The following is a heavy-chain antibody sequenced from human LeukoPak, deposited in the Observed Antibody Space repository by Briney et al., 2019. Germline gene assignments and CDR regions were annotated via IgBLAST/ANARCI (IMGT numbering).Heavy chain of an antibody. D-gene: IGHD5-18*01. CDR1: GGSINSYY. V-gene: IGHV4-59*12. Sequence: SETLSLTCTVSGGSINSYYWSWIRQPPGKGLEWVGYIYYSGSTNYNPSLKSRVTMSVDTSKNQFSLKLSSVTAADTAVYYCARETDVDTAMVKGDNWFDPWGQGTLVTVSS. J-gene: IGHJ5*02. CDR2: IYYSGST. CDR3: ARETDVDTAMVKGDNWFDP.